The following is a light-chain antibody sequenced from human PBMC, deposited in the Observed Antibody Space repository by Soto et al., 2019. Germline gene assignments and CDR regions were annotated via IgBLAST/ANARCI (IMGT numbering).Light chain of an antibody. J-gene: IGKJ4*01. CDR2: DAS. Sequence: EIVFTQSPATLSLSPGERATLSCRASQSVSSYLAWYQQKPGQAPRLLIYDASNRATGIPARFSGSGSGTDFTLTISSLEPEDFAVYYCQLRSNWLTFGGGTKV. V-gene: IGKV3-11*01. CDR3: QLRSNWLT. CDR1: QSVSSY.